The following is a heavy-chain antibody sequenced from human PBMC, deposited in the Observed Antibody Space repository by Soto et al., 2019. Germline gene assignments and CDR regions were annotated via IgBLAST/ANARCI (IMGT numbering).Heavy chain of an antibody. CDR3: ARVGPWVPYYYDSSPYTFENWFDP. J-gene: IGHJ5*02. CDR2: IYHSGST. D-gene: IGHD3-22*01. V-gene: IGHV4-38-2*01. Sequence: CAVSGYSISSGYYWGWIRQPPGKGLEWIGSIYHSGSTYYNPSLKSRVTISVDTSKNHVSLILNSVTAADTAVYYCARVGPWVPYYYDSSPYTFENWFDPWGQGTLVTVSS. CDR1: GYSISSGYY.